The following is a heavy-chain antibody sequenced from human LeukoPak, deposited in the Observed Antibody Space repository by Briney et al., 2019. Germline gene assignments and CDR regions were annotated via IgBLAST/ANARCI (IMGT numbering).Heavy chain of an antibody. J-gene: IGHJ3*02. Sequence: SETLSHTCTVSGGSISSGSYYWSWIRQPAGKGLEWIGRIYTSGSTNYNPSLKSRVTISVDTSKNQFSLKLSSVTAADTAVYYCARSDLYYDILTGYYSAFDIWGQGTMVTVSS. CDR3: ARSDLYYDILTGYYSAFDI. V-gene: IGHV4-61*02. D-gene: IGHD3-9*01. CDR1: GGSISSGSYY. CDR2: IYTSGST.